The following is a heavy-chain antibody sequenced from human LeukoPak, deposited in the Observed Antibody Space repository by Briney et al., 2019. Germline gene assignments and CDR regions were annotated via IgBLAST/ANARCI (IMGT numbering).Heavy chain of an antibody. V-gene: IGHV1-8*01. CDR3: ARGRTYYYYYYYMDV. CDR2: MNPNSGNT. Sequence: GASVKVSCKASGYTFTSYDINWVRQATGQGLEWMGWMNPNSGNTGYAQKFQGRVTMTRNTSISTACMELSSLRSEDTAVYYCARGRTYYYYYYYMDVWGKGTTVTVSS. D-gene: IGHD1-7*01. CDR1: GYTFTSYD. J-gene: IGHJ6*03.